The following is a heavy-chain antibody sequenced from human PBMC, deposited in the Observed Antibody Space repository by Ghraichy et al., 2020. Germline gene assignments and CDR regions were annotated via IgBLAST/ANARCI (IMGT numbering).Heavy chain of an antibody. D-gene: IGHD2-21*02. J-gene: IGHJ4*02. CDR3: ARDPGYCGGDCYPYYFDY. CDR1: GFTVSSNY. V-gene: IGHV3-66*01. CDR2: IYSGGST. Sequence: GGSLRLSCAASGFTVSSNYMSWVRQAPGKGLEWVSVIYSGGSTYYADSVKGRFTISRDNSKNTLYLQMNSLRAEDTAVYYCARDPGYCGGDCYPYYFDYWGQGTLVTVSS.